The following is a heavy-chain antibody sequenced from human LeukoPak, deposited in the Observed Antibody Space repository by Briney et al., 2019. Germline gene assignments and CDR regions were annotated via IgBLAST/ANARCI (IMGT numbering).Heavy chain of an antibody. Sequence: GGSLRLSCAASGFTVSSNYMSWVRQAPGKGLEWVSVIYGGVNTFYADSVQGRFTISRDNSKNTLYLQMSSLRAEDTAVYYCEKSPKTGFLFDYWGKGTLVTVSS. CDR1: GFTVSSNY. J-gene: IGHJ4*02. V-gene: IGHV3-66*01. D-gene: IGHD1-1*01. CDR3: EKSPKTGFLFDY. CDR2: IYGGVNT.